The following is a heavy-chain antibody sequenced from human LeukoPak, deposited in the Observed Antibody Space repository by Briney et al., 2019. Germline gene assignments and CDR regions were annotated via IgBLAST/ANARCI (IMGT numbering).Heavy chain of an antibody. V-gene: IGHV4-4*07. CDR1: GGSISSYY. CDR2: IYTSGST. CDR3: ARGPSYYDFWSGSDWFDP. Sequence: PSETLFLTCTVSGGSISSYYWSWIRQPAGKGLEWIGRIYTSGSTNYNPSLKSRVTMSVDTSKNQFSLKLSSVTAADTAVYYCARGPSYYDFWSGSDWFDPWGQGTLVTVSS. J-gene: IGHJ5*02. D-gene: IGHD3-3*01.